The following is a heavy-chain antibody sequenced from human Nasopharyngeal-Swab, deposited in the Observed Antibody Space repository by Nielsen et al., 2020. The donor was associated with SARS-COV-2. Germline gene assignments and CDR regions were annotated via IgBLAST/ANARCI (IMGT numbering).Heavy chain of an antibody. D-gene: IGHD5-12*01. V-gene: IGHV4-34*01. J-gene: IGHJ6*02. CDR2: INHSGST. CDR1: GGSFSGYY. CDR3: AREAWLRFGYYYGMDV. Sequence: SETLSLTCAVYGGSFSGYYWSWIRQPPGKELEWIGEINHSGSTNYNPSLKSRVTISVDTSKDQFSLKLSSVTAADTAVYYCAREAWLRFGYYYGMDVWGQGTTVTVSS.